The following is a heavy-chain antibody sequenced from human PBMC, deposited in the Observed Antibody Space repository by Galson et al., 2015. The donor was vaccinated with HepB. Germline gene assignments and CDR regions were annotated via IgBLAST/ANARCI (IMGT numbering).Heavy chain of an antibody. CDR2: INAGNGNT. V-gene: IGHV1-3*01. D-gene: IGHD3-10*01. CDR3: ARVLLWFGEGKFDP. CDR1: GYTFTSYY. J-gene: IGHJ5*02. Sequence: SVKVSCKASGYTFTSYYMHWVRQAPGQGLEWMGWINAGNGNTKYSQKFQGRVTITRDTSASTAYMELSSLRSEDTAVYYCARVLLWFGEGKFDPWGQGTLVTVSS.